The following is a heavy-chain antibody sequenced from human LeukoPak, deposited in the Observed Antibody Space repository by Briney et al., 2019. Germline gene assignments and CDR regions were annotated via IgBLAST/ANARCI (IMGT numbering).Heavy chain of an antibody. V-gene: IGHV1-8*01. D-gene: IGHD3-10*01. CDR2: MNPNSGNT. J-gene: IGHJ4*02. CDR3: ARDAGNYRSGGLDY. CDR1: GYTFTSYD. Sequence: GASVKVSCKASGYTFTSYDINWVRQATGQGLEWMGWMNPNSGNTGYAQKFQGRVTMTRNTSISTAYMELSSLRSEDTAVYYCARDAGNYRSGGLDYWGQGTLVTVSS.